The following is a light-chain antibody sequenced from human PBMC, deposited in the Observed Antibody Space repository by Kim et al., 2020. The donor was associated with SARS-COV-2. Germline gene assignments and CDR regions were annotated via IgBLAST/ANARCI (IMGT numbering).Light chain of an antibody. J-gene: IGLJ2*01. CDR2: DSN. Sequence: GQKVTISCSGSTSNIGTNYVSWYQQLPGKAPELLIYDSNERPSGIPDRFSASKSGTSATLGITGLQTGDEAVYYCGTWDSSLSAGVFGGGTQLTVL. CDR3: GTWDSSLSAGV. CDR1: TSNIGTNY. V-gene: IGLV1-51*01.